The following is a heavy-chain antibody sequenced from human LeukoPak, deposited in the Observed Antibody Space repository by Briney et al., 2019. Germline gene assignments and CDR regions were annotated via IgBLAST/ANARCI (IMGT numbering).Heavy chain of an antibody. CDR1: GFTFSNFA. Sequence: QAGGSVRLSCAASGFTFSNFAMSWVRQAPGKGLEWVSAISGSGHNTYYADSVKGRFTISRDNAKTSLYLQMNSLRAEDTAVYYCARASDPWLQLTWGYGNL. D-gene: IGHD5-24*01. J-gene: IGHJ5*01. CDR3: ARASDPWLQLT. CDR2: ISGSGHNT. V-gene: IGHV3-23*01.